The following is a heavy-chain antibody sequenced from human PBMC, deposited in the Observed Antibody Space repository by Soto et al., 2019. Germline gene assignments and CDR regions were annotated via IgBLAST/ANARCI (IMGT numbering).Heavy chain of an antibody. V-gene: IGHV4-59*01. CDR1: GGTISNYY. Sequence: SETLSLTCTVSGGTISNYYWSWIRQPPGKGLEWIGYIYYSGSTNYNPSLKSRVTISVDTSRNQFSLKLSSVTAADTAVYYCARRSTGWQYFDYWGQGTLVTVSS. J-gene: IGHJ4*02. CDR2: IYYSGST. D-gene: IGHD2-8*02. CDR3: ARRSTGWQYFDY.